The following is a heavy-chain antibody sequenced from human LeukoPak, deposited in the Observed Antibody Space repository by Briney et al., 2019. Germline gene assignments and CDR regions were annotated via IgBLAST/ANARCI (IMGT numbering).Heavy chain of an antibody. CDR2: ISGSGGST. D-gene: IGHD1-26*01. J-gene: IGHJ3*02. Sequence: GGSLRLSCAASGFTFSSYWMSWVRQAPGKGLEWVSGISGSGGSTDHADSVKGRFTISRDDSKNTLYLQMNSLRAEDTAVYYCAKVRGYDAFDIWGQGTMVTVSS. CDR3: AKVRGYDAFDI. CDR1: GFTFSSYW. V-gene: IGHV3-23*01.